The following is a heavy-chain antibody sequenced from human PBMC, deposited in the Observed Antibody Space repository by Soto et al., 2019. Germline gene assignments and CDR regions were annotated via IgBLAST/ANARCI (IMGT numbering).Heavy chain of an antibody. CDR2: ISGSGGST. CDR3: AKDRKRITIFGVFLPPFDY. Sequence: PGGSLRLSCAASGFTFSSYAMSWVRQAPGKGLEWVSAISGSGGSTYYADSVKGRFTISRDNSKNPLYLQMNSLRAGATAVYYCAKDRKRITIFGVFLPPFDYWGQEPLFTV. CDR1: GFTFSSYA. D-gene: IGHD3-3*01. J-gene: IGHJ4*02. V-gene: IGHV3-23*01.